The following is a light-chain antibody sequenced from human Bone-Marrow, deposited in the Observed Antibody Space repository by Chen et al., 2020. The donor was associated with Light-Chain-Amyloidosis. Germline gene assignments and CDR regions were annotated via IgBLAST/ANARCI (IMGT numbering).Light chain of an antibody. CDR2: EAK. CDR3: CSYAGRGKM. CDR1: SSHVGTYNL. Sequence: QSALTPPASVSGSPGQSITISCTGSSSHVGTYNLVSWYQHHPGKAPKLIIYEAKKRPSGVSNRFSGSRSGYTASLTISGLQAEDEADYYCCSYAGRGKMFGGGTKLTVL. J-gene: IGLJ3*02. V-gene: IGLV2-23*01.